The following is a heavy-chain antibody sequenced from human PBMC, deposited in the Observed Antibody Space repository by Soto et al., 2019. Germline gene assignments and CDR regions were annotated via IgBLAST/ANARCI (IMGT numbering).Heavy chain of an antibody. CDR3: ARDIYCSGGSCYSGAGEGDYCYGMDV. V-gene: IGHV1-69*13. CDR1: GGTFSSYA. Sequence: SSVKVSCKASGGTFSSYAISWVRQAPGQGLEWMGGIIPIFGTANYAQKFQGRVTITADESTSTAYMELSSLRSEDTAVYYCARDIYCSGGSCYSGAGEGDYCYGMDVWGQGTTVIVSS. J-gene: IGHJ6*02. D-gene: IGHD2-15*01. CDR2: IIPIFGTA.